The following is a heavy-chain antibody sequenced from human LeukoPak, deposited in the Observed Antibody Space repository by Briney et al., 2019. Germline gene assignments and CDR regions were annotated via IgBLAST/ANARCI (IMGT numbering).Heavy chain of an antibody. CDR3: ARENYYDSSGRDY. D-gene: IGHD3-22*01. CDR2: ISSSSSYI. Sequence: GGSLRLSCAASGFTFSSYAMSWVRQAPGKGLEWVSSISSSSSYIYYADSVKGRFTISRDNAKNSLYLQMNSLRAEDTAVYYCARENYYDSSGRDYWGQGTLVTVSS. J-gene: IGHJ4*02. CDR1: GFTFSSYA. V-gene: IGHV3-21*01.